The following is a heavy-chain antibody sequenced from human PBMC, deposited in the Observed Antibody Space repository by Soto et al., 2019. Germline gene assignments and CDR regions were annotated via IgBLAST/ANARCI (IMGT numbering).Heavy chain of an antibody. Sequence: QVQLVESGGGVVQPGRSLRLSCAASGFTFSSYGMHWVRQAPGKGLEWVAVIWYDGSNKYYADSVKGRFTISRDNSKNTLYQQMNSLRAEDTAVYYCARDYYDSSGYYEAVDYWGQGTLVTVSS. CDR3: ARDYYDSSGYYEAVDY. CDR2: IWYDGSNK. D-gene: IGHD3-22*01. V-gene: IGHV3-33*01. CDR1: GFTFSSYG. J-gene: IGHJ4*02.